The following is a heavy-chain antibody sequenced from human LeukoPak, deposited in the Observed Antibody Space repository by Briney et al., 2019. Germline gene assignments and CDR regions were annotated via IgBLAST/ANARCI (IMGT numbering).Heavy chain of an antibody. Sequence: ASVKFSCKVSGYTLTELSMHWVRQAPGKGLEWMGGFDPEYGEAIYAQKFQGRVTMTEDTSTDTAYMELSSLGSEDTAVYYCATGRIYCSGGSCYYHDAFDIWGQGTMVTVSS. CDR1: GYTLTELS. D-gene: IGHD2-15*01. V-gene: IGHV1-24*01. J-gene: IGHJ3*02. CDR3: ATGRIYCSGGSCYYHDAFDI. CDR2: FDPEYGEA.